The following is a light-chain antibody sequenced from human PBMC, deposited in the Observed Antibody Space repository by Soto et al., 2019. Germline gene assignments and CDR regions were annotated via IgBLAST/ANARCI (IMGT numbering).Light chain of an antibody. CDR2: EVN. Sequence: QSVLTQPASVSGSPGQSITISCTGTSSDVGSHNLVSWYQQHPGKAPKLIIYEVNKRPSGVSNRFSGSKSGNTASLTIFGLQTEDKADYYCCSFAGSGTYVFGTGTKVTVL. CDR1: SSDVGSHNL. J-gene: IGLJ1*01. CDR3: CSFAGSGTYV. V-gene: IGLV2-23*02.